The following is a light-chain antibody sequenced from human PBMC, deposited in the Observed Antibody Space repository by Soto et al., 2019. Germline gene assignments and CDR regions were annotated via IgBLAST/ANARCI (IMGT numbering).Light chain of an antibody. CDR1: QSISSH. V-gene: IGKV3-15*01. Sequence: VLTQSPATLSVSPGESATLSCRASQSISSHLAWYQQKPGQAPRLLIYGASTRATGSPARFSGSGSGTEFTLTIRSLQSEDFALYYCQQPKTWPWTFGQGTKVEI. CDR2: GAS. J-gene: IGKJ1*01. CDR3: QQPKTWPWT.